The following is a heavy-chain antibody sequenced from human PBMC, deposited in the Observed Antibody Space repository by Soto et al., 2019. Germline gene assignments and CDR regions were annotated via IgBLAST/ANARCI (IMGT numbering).Heavy chain of an antibody. Sequence: EVQLLESGGGLVQPGGSLRLSCAASGFTFSSFAMNWVRQAPGKGLEWVSAITGSGSSAYFADAVKGRFTISRDNSKKTLYLQMNSLRVEASGVYFCAKATVTTSYFYGMDVRGQGTTVTVSS. CDR2: ITGSGSSA. V-gene: IGHV3-23*01. CDR1: GFTFSSFA. CDR3: AKATVTTSYFYGMDV. J-gene: IGHJ6*02. D-gene: IGHD4-4*01.